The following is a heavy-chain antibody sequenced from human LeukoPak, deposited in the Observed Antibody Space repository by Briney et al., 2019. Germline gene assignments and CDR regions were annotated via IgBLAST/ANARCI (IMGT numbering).Heavy chain of an antibody. Sequence: GGSLRLSCAASGFTFSSYAMTWVRQAPGKGLEWVSGISWNSGSIGYADSVKGRFTISRDNAKNSLYLQMNSLRAEDTALYYCAKSDTAMVRTLRADYWGQGTLVTVSS. CDR2: ISWNSGSI. CDR1: GFTFSSYA. D-gene: IGHD5-18*01. CDR3: AKSDTAMVRTLRADY. J-gene: IGHJ4*02. V-gene: IGHV3-9*01.